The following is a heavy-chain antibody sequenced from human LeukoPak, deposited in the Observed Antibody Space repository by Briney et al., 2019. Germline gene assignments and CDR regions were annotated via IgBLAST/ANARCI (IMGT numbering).Heavy chain of an antibody. J-gene: IGHJ4*02. CDR1: GFTFSSYG. CDR2: IWYDGSNK. Sequence: GGSLRLSCAASGFTFSSYGMHWVRQAPGKGLEWVAVIWYDGSNKYYADSVKGRFTISRDNSRDTLYLQMNSLKTEDTAVYYCTGCRLLFPASDYWGQGTLVTVSS. CDR3: TGCRLLFPASDY. V-gene: IGHV3-33*01. D-gene: IGHD1-14*01.